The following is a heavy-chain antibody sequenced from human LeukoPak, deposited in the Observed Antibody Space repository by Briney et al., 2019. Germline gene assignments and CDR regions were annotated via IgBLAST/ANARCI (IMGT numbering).Heavy chain of an antibody. CDR2: ISAYNGNT. D-gene: IGHD3-10*01. CDR1: GYTFTSYG. J-gene: IGHJ4*02. Sequence: ASVKVSCKASGYTFTSYGISWVRQAPGQGLEWMGWISAYNGNTNYAQKLQGRVTMTTDTSTSTAYMELRSLRSDDTAVYYCARDSATYYYGSGSYYNEDYWGQGTLVTVSS. CDR3: ARDSATYYYGSGSYYNEDY. V-gene: IGHV1-18*01.